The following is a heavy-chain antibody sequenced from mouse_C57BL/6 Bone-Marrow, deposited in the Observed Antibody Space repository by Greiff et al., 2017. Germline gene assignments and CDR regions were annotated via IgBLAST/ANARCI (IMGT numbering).Heavy chain of an antibody. J-gene: IGHJ2*01. V-gene: IGHV7-1*01. CDR2: SRNKANDYTT. CDR3: ARDHHYYGLDY. D-gene: IGHD1-2*01. Sequence: EVQLVESGGGLVQSGRSLRLSCATSGFTFSDFYMEWVRQAPGKGLEWIAASRNKANDYTTEYSASVTGRFIVSRDTSQSILYLQMNALRAEDTAIYYCARDHHYYGLDYWGQGTTLTVSS. CDR1: GFTFSDFY.